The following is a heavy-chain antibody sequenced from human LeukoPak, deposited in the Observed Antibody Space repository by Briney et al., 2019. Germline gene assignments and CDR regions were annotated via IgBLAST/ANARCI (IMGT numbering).Heavy chain of an antibody. CDR3: ARQMTRGLDY. Sequence: KPGGSLRLSCAASGFAFSNAWMSWVRQAPGKGLEWVLFISSSGSTIYYADSVKGRFTISRDNAKNSLYLQMNSLRAEDTAVYYCARQMTRGLDYWGQGTLVTVSS. CDR1: GFAFSNAW. J-gene: IGHJ4*02. CDR2: ISSSGSTI. V-gene: IGHV3-11*04. D-gene: IGHD3-10*01.